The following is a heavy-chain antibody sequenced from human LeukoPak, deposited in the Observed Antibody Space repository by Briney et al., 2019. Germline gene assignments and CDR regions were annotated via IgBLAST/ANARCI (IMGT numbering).Heavy chain of an antibody. V-gene: IGHV3-23*01. CDR3: ATSGIAVAGPPGDY. D-gene: IGHD6-19*01. Sequence: GTLRLSCAASGFTFSSYGMSWVRQAPGKGLEWVSAISGSGGSTYYADSVKGRFTISRDNSKNTLYLQMNSLRAEDTAVYYCATSGIAVAGPPGDYWGQGTLVTVSS. J-gene: IGHJ4*02. CDR2: ISGSGGST. CDR1: GFTFSSYG.